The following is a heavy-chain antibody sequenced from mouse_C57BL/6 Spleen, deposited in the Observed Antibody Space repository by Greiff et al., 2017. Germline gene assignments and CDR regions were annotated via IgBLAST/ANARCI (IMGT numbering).Heavy chain of an antibody. V-gene: IGHV1-52*01. CDR3: AFFYYPEAG. CDR2: ISPSGSDT. Sequence: QVQLQQPGAELVRPGSSVKLSCKASGYTFTSYWMHWVKQRPIQGLEWIGNISPSGSDTHYNQKFKDKATLTVDKSASTAYMQLSSLTSEDPADYYCAFFYYPEAGWGQGTLVTVSA. CDR1: GYTFTSYW. D-gene: IGHD2-1*01. J-gene: IGHJ3*02.